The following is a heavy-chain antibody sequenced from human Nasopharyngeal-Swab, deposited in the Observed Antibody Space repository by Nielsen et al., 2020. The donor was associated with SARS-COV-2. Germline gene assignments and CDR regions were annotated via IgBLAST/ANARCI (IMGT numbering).Heavy chain of an antibody. CDR2: IYYSGCT. D-gene: IGHD4-17*01. J-gene: IGHJ4*02. Sequence: SETLSLTCTVSGGSISSSGYYWSWIRQHPGKGLEWIGYIYYSGCTYYNPSLKSRVTISVDTSKNQFSLKLSSVTAADTAVYYCARAYGDYPYCADYWGQGTLVTVSS. CDR3: ARAYGDYPYCADY. V-gene: IGHV4-31*03. CDR1: GGSISSSGYY.